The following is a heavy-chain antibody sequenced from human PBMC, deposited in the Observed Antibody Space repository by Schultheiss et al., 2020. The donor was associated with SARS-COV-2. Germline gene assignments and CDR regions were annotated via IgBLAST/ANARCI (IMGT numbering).Heavy chain of an antibody. Sequence: GGSLRLSCVASRFTFSSYAMHWVRQAPGKGLEWVSAISGSGGSTYYADSVKGRFTISRDNSKNTLYLQMNSLRAEDTAVYYCARERGNSRYFDLWGRGTLVTVSS. CDR1: RFTFSSYA. V-gene: IGHV3-23*01. CDR2: ISGSGGST. D-gene: IGHD4-23*01. J-gene: IGHJ2*01. CDR3: ARERGNSRYFDL.